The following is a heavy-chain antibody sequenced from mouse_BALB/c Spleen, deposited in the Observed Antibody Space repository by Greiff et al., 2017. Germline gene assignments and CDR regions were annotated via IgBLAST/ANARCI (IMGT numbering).Heavy chain of an antibody. CDR1: GFTFSSYY. V-gene: IGHV5-6-2*01. CDR2: INSNGGST. CDR3: ERPEGTLDYFDY. Sequence: EVKLVESGGGLVKLGGSLKLSCAASGFTFSSYYMSWVRQTPEKRLELVAAINSNGGSTYYPDTVKGRFTISRDNAKNTLYLQMSSLTSEDTALYYCERPEGTLDYFDYWGQGTTLTVSS. J-gene: IGHJ2*01. D-gene: IGHD2-14*01.